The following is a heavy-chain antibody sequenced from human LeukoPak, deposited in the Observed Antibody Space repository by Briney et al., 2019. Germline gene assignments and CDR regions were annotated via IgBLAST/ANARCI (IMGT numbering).Heavy chain of an antibody. J-gene: IGHJ4*02. D-gene: IGHD6-13*01. CDR3: ARVTGYMTEDYFDY. V-gene: IGHV4-4*07. CDR1: GGSISSYY. Sequence: SETLSLTCTVSGGSISSYYWSWIRQPAGKGLEWIGCICTSGSTNYNPSLKSRVTISVDTSKNQFSLKLSSVTAADTAVYYCARVTGYMTEDYFDYWGQGTLITVSS. CDR2: ICTSGST.